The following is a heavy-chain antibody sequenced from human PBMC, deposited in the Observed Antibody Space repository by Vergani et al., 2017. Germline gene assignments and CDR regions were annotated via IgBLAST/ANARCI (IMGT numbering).Heavy chain of an antibody. CDR2: INPSGGHT. V-gene: IGHV1-46*03. J-gene: IGHJ4*02. CDR3: ARGDYGILTGYRY. CDR1: GYTFSNYY. Sequence: QVQVVQSGAEVKKSGALVKVSCKTSGYTFSNYYMHWVRQAPGQRLEWMGIINPSGGHTNYAQKFQGRVTMTRDTSTSTVYMELSSLRSEDTAIYYCARGDYGILTGYRYWGQGTLVTVSA. D-gene: IGHD3-9*01.